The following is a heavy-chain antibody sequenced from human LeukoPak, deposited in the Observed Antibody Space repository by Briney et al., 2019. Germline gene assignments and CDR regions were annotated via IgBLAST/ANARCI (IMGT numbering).Heavy chain of an antibody. CDR2: VRSSSSSI. Sequence: PGGSLRLSYAASSFIFSIHCMNSVSQAPGEGLEWLSDVRSSSSSILYADSVKGRFTISRDNAKNSLYLHMNSLRDEDTAVFYCAREPRGKTDAFDIWGQGTMVTVSS. J-gene: IGHJ3*02. CDR1: SFIFSIHC. D-gene: IGHD3-16*01. CDR3: AREPRGKTDAFDI. V-gene: IGHV3-48*02.